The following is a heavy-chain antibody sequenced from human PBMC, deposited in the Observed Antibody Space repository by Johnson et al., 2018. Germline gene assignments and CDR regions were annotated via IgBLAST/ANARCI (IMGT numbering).Heavy chain of an antibody. D-gene: IGHD1-7*01. CDR1: RFTFNYYY. Sequence: QVQLVQSGGGLVKAGGSLRLSCAASRFTFNYYYMTWLRQAPGKGLECVSYISSRGSTIYYADSLKGRFTLSWDNAKNSLYLQLNSLRVEDTAVYYCTKKPTGVAGTNYFQNWGQGTLVTVSS. V-gene: IGHV3-11*01. CDR2: ISSRGSTI. CDR3: TKKPTGVAGTNYFQN. J-gene: IGHJ4*02.